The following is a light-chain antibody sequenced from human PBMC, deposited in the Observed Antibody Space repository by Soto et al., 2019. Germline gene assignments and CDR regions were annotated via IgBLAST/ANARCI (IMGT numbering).Light chain of an antibody. V-gene: IGKV3-15*01. J-gene: IGKJ5*01. Sequence: VVRESPSALSVSPGERATLSCRASQSVNTNFAWYQQKPGQAPRLLIYGASTRATGIPARFSGSGSVIAFTLPLTSLLCGHVVASESLLHNMWPLTFGQGTRLEI. CDR2: GAS. CDR1: QSVNTN. CDR3: LLHNMWPLT.